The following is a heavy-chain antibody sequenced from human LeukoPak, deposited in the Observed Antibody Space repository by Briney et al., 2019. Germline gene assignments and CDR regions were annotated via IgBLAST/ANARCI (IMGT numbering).Heavy chain of an antibody. J-gene: IGHJ5*02. CDR3: ARHLAYSSSSSWFDP. CDR2: IYPGDSET. CDR1: GYSFTSNW. Sequence: GESLKISCKGSGYSFTSNWIGWVRQVPGKGLEWMGIIYPGDSETRYSPSFQGQVTISADKSINTAYLQWSSLKASDTAMYYCARHLAYSSSSSWFDPWGQGTLVTVSS. V-gene: IGHV5-51*01. D-gene: IGHD6-13*01.